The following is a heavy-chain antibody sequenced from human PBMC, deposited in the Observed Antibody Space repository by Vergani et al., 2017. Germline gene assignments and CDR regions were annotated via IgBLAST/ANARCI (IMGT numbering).Heavy chain of an antibody. D-gene: IGHD1-1*01. Sequence: EVQGVESGGGLVQRGGSLRLSCAVSGFIFSDHYMDWVRQAPGKGLEWVGRIRNKANDYTTQYAASVQGRFTISRDDSKSYLYLQMNSLQTEDTALYYCVRVKGSNWNDHLYDIWGQGTLVTVSS. CDR1: GFIFSDHY. V-gene: IGHV3-72*01. J-gene: IGHJ3*02. CDR3: VRVKGSNWNDHLYDI. CDR2: IRNKANDYTT.